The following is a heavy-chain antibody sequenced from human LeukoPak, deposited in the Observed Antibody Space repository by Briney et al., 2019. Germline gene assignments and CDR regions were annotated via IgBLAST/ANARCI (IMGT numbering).Heavy chain of an antibody. J-gene: IGHJ4*02. D-gene: IGHD1-26*01. CDR1: GYTFTSYG. CDR2: ISAYNGNT. V-gene: IGHV1-18*01. CDR3: ARDRCIVGATGAEEFDY. Sequence: ASVKVSCKASGYTFTSYGISWVRQAPGQGLEWMGWISAYNGNTNYAQKLQGRVTMTTDTSTSTAYMELRSLRSDGTAVYYCARDRCIVGATGAEEFDYWGQGTLVTVSS.